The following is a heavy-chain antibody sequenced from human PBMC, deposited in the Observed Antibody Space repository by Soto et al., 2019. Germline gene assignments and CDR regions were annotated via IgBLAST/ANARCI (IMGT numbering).Heavy chain of an antibody. CDR3: AKDRMSGDTHHYFDY. CDR2: ISYDGSNK. D-gene: IGHD5-18*01. CDR1: GFTFSSYG. V-gene: IGHV3-30*18. Sequence: GGSLRLSCAASGFTFSSYGMHWVRQAPGKGLEWVAVISYDGSNKYYADSVKGRFTISRDNSKNTLYLQMNSLRAEDTAVYYCAKDRMSGDTHHYFDYWGQGTLVTVSS. J-gene: IGHJ4*02.